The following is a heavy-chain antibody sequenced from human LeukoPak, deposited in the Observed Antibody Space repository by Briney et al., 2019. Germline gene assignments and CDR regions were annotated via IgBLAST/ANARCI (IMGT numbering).Heavy chain of an antibody. CDR2: IYYSGST. Sequence: SETLSLTCTVSGGSISSYYWSWIRQPPGKGLEWIGYIYYSGSTNYNPSLKSRVTISVDTSKNQFSLKLSSVTAADTAVYYCARVGRSSTSYYMDVWGKGTTVTVSS. CDR3: ARVGRSSTSYYMDV. D-gene: IGHD2-2*01. CDR1: GGSISSYY. J-gene: IGHJ6*03. V-gene: IGHV4-59*01.